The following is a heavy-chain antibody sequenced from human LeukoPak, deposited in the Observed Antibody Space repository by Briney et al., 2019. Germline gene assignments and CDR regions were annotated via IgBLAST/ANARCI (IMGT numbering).Heavy chain of an antibody. D-gene: IGHD6-13*01. CDR3: AKEGRGSSSWFDI. CDR2: ISYDGSNK. CDR1: GFTFSKAW. V-gene: IGHV3-30*18. J-gene: IGHJ3*02. Sequence: GGSLRLSCAASGFTFSKAWMSWVRQAPGKGLEWVAVISYDGSNKYYADSVKGRFTISRDNSKNTLYLQMNSLRAEDTAVYYCAKEGRGSSSWFDIWGQGTMVTVSS.